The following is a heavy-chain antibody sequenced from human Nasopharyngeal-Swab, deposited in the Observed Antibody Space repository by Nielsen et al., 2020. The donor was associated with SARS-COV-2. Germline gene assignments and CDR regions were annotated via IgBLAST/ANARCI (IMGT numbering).Heavy chain of an antibody. D-gene: IGHD3-22*01. CDR1: GGSISSGSYY. CDR2: IYTSGGT. V-gene: IGHV4-61*02. J-gene: IGHJ4*02. Sequence: SETLSLTCTVSGGSISSGSYYWSWIRQPAGKGLEWIGRIYTSGGTNYNPSLKSRVTISVDTSKNQFSLKLSSVTAADTAVYYCARVYYDSSGYREDWGQGTLVTVSS. CDR3: ARVYYDSSGYRED.